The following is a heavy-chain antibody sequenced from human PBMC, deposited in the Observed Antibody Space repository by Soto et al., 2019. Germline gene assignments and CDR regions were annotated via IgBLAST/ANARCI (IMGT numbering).Heavy chain of an antibody. V-gene: IGHV1-2*02. Sequence: ASVKVSCKVSGYTFTSYYIHWVRQAPGQGLEWMGWINPITGGTNYAPKFQGRVTMTRDTSITTAYMELSRLRSDDTAVYYCARNYYDSSDRDYLDYWGQGTPVTVSS. CDR1: GYTFTSYY. J-gene: IGHJ4*02. D-gene: IGHD3-22*01. CDR2: INPITGGT. CDR3: ARNYYDSSDRDYLDY.